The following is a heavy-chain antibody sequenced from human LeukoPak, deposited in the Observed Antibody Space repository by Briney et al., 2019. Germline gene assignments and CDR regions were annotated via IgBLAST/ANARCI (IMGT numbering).Heavy chain of an antibody. J-gene: IGHJ4*02. CDR3: AKLYDILTGYYMPYFDY. Sequence: GGSQRLSCAASGFTFSSYAMSWVRQAPGKGLEWVSSISGSDGTTYYADSVKGRFTISRDNSKNTLYLQMNSLRAEDTAVYYCAKLYDILTGYYMPYFDYWGQGTLVTVSS. CDR2: ISGSDGTT. V-gene: IGHV3-23*01. D-gene: IGHD3-9*01. CDR1: GFTFSSYA.